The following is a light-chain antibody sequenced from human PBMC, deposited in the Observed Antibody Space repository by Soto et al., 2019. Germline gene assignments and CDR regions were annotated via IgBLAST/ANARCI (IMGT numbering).Light chain of an antibody. CDR2: GAS. Sequence: VLTQSPGTLSLSPGERATLSCRASQSISSSWLAWYQQKPGQAPRLFIYGASSRATSIPDRFSGSGSGTDFTLTISRLEPEDSAVYYCQKYGTSASWTFGQGTKVE. CDR1: QSISSSW. V-gene: IGKV3-20*01. J-gene: IGKJ1*01. CDR3: QKYGTSASWT.